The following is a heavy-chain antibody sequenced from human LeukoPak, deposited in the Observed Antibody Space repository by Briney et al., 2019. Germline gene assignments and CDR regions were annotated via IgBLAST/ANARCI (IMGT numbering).Heavy chain of an antibody. D-gene: IGHD2-15*01. V-gene: IGHV3-49*04. CDR3: TRDRLVVVAAFYYYYYGMDV. J-gene: IGHJ6*02. CDR2: IRSKAYGGTT. Sequence: GGSLRLSCTASGFTFGDYAMSWVRQAPGKGLEWVGFIRSKAYGGTTEYAASVKGRFTISRGDSKSIAYLQMNSLKTEDTAVYYCTRDRLVVVAAFYYYYYGMDVWGQGTTVTVSS. CDR1: GFTFGDYA.